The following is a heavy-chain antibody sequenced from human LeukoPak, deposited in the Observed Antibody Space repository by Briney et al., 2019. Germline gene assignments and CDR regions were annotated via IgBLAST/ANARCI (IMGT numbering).Heavy chain of an antibody. D-gene: IGHD5-18*01. CDR3: AREGYSYGLFDY. Sequence: PSQTLSLTCAVSGGSISRGGYSWSWIRQPPGKGLEWIGYIYHSGSTYYNPSLKSRVTISVDRSKNQFSLKLSSVTAADTAVYHCAREGYSYGLFDYWGQGTLVTVSS. V-gene: IGHV4-30-2*01. CDR1: GGSISRGGYS. J-gene: IGHJ4*02. CDR2: IYHSGST.